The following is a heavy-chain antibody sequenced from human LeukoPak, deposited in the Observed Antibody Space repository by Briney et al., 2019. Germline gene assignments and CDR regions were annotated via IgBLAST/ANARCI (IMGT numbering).Heavy chain of an antibody. J-gene: IGHJ4*02. Sequence: GGSLRLSCAASGFTFSNYAMTWVRQAPGKGLECVSGINANGGTSYYADSVRGRFTVSRDNSKNTLSLQMNSLGAEDSAIYYCAKTNGYFDYWGQGTLVTVSS. V-gene: IGHV3-23*01. CDR2: INANGGTS. CDR3: AKTNGYFDY. CDR1: GFTFSNYA.